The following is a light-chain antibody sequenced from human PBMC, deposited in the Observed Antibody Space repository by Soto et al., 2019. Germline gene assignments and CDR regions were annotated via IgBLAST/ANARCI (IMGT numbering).Light chain of an antibody. CDR2: EVN. V-gene: IGLV2-14*01. J-gene: IGLJ1*01. CDR1: SRDIGAYYY. CDR3: LSFTKTXTHV. Sequence: QSSLAQPASLSGSPGQSITISCTGTSRDIGAYYYVSWFQQHPGKAPKLMISEVNNRPSGVSNRFSGSKSGNTAYLTISGLQVEDEAEYFCLSFTKTXTHVVGRGTKVXV.